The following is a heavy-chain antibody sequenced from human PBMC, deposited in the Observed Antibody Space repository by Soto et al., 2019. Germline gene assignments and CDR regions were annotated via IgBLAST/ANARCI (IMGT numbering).Heavy chain of an antibody. J-gene: IGHJ4*02. D-gene: IGHD6-13*01. Sequence: PGGSLGLSCAAAGFTFSSYSMDWVRQAPGKGLEWVSSISSSSYIYYADSAKGRFTISRDNAKNSLYLQMNSLRAEDTAVYYCARDGTPGIADYWGQGTLVTVSS. CDR3: ARDGTPGIADY. CDR2: ISSSSYI. V-gene: IGHV3-21*01. CDR1: GFTFSSYS.